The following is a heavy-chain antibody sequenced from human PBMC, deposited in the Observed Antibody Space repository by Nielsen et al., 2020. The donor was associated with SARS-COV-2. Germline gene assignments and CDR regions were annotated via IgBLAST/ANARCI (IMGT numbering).Heavy chain of an antibody. CDR2: IYYSGST. CDR1: GGSISSGGYY. CDR3: ARDGMEGSWSSGWDRALGFDI. J-gene: IGHJ3*02. Sequence: SETLSLTCTVSGGSISSGGYYWSWIRQHPGKGLEWIGYIYYSGSTYYNPSLKSRVTISVDKSKNQFSLKLSSVTAADTAVYYCARDGMEGSWSSGWDRALGFDIWGQGTMVTVSS. D-gene: IGHD6-19*01. V-gene: IGHV4-31*03.